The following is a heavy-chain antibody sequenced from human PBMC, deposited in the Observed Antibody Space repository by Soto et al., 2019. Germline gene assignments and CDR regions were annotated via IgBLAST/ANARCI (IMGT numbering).Heavy chain of an antibody. J-gene: IGHJ4*02. CDR2: IRSSTSTI. CDR3: ATDYKWSFDN. V-gene: IGHV3-48*01. Sequence: EVQLVESGGGLVQPGGSLRLSCVASGFTFSSSSMNWVRPAPGKGLEWVSYIRSSTSTIHYADSVKGRFTISTDSAKNSLYLQMDSLRAEDTAVYYCATDYKWSFDNWGQGALVTVSS. CDR1: GFTFSSSS. D-gene: IGHD1-20*01.